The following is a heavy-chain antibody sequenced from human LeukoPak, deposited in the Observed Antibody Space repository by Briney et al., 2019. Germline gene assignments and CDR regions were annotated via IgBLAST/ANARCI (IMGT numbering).Heavy chain of an antibody. CDR3: ARDPGYSGSYQRVVDY. CDR1: GGSISSGDYY. V-gene: IGHV4-30-4*08. CDR2: IYYSGST. D-gene: IGHD1-26*01. J-gene: IGHJ4*02. Sequence: PSQTLSLTCTVSGGSISSGDYYWSWIRQPPGKGLEWIGYIYYSGSTYYNPSLKSRVTISIDTSKNQFSVKLSSVTAAHTAVYYCARDPGYSGSYQRVVDYWGQGTLVTVSS.